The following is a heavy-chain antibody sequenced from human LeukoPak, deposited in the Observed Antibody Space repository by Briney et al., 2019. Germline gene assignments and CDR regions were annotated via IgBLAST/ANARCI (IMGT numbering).Heavy chain of an antibody. V-gene: IGHV3-48*02. J-gene: IGHJ4*02. CDR1: GFTFSSYS. Sequence: AGGSLRLSCAASGFTFSSYSMNWVRQAPGKGLEWVSYISSSSSTIYYADSVKGRFTISRENAKNSLYLQMNSLRDEDTAVYYCARGDVDTADPFDYWGQGTLVTVSS. D-gene: IGHD5-18*01. CDR2: ISSSSSTI. CDR3: ARGDVDTADPFDY.